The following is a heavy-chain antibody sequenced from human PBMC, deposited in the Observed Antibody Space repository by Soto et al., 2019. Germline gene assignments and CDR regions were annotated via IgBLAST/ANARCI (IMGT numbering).Heavy chain of an antibody. Sequence: QVQLVESGGGVVQPGRSLRLSCAASGFTFSSYGMNWVRQAPGKGREWVAVIWYDGGNKFYADSVKGRFTISRAQSNNTVHLQMNSLRGEDTAVYYCVKDAVVGATKGGKHWFDAWGQGTLATV. V-gene: IGHV3-33*03. CDR2: IWYDGGNK. CDR1: GFTFSSYG. D-gene: IGHD1-26*01. CDR3: VKDAVVGATKGGKHWFDA. J-gene: IGHJ5*02.